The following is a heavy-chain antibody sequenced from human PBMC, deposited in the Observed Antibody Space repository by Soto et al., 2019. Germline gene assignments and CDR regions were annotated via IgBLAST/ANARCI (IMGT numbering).Heavy chain of an antibody. Sequence: GGSLRLSCAASGFTFSSYGMHWVRQAPGKGLEWVSAISGSGGSTYYADSVKGRFTISRDNSKNTLYLQMNSLRAEDTAVYYCAKEEYSSSRGYFDYWGQGTLVTVSS. CDR3: AKEEYSSSRGYFDY. J-gene: IGHJ4*02. D-gene: IGHD6-6*01. V-gene: IGHV3-23*01. CDR2: ISGSGGST. CDR1: GFTFSSYG.